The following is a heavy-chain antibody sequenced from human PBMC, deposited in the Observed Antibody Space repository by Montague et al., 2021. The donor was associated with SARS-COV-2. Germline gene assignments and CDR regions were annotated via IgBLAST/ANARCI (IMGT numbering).Heavy chain of an antibody. D-gene: IGHD2-2*01. CDR2: TYYRSKWYN. V-gene: IGHV6-1*01. CDR1: GDSVSSHSAT. Sequence: CAISGDSVSSHSATWNCSRQSRSSCLDWLGRTYYRSKWYNDYAESVKSRITIDPDTSKHQFSLHLNSVTPEDTAVYYCARIPVGSKYYFDFWGQGTLVTVSS. J-gene: IGHJ4*02. CDR3: ARIPVGSKYYFDF.